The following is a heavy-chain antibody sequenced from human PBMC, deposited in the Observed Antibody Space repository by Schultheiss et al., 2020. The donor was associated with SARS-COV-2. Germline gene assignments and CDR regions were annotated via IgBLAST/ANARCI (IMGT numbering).Heavy chain of an antibody. V-gene: IGHV1-58*01. CDR3: AADRAVMTTVTRNFDY. Sequence: SVKVSCKASGFTFTSSAVQWVRQARGQRLEWIGWIVVGSGNTNYAQKFQERVTITRDMSTSTAYMELSSLRSEDTAVYYCAADRAVMTTVTRNFDYWGQGTLVTVSS. CDR2: IVVGSGNT. J-gene: IGHJ4*02. CDR1: GFTFTSSA. D-gene: IGHD4-17*01.